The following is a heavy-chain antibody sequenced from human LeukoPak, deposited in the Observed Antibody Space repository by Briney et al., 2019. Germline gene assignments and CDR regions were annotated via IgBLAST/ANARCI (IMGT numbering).Heavy chain of an antibody. D-gene: IGHD3-22*01. CDR3: ARGDYETHGYQTR. CDR1: GYILTSYV. V-gene: IGHV7-4-1*02. CDR2: INTNTGNP. Sequence: ASVKVSCKASGYILTSYVLHWVRQAPGQGLEWMGWINTNTGNPTYAQGFTGRIVFSLDTSVSTAYLQISSLKADDTAMYYCARGDYETHGYQTRWGQGTLVTVSS. J-gene: IGHJ4*02.